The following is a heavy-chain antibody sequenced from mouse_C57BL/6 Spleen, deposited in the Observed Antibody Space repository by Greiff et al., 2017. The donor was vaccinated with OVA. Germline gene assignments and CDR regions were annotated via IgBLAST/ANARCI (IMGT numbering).Heavy chain of an antibody. D-gene: IGHD1-1*01. CDR2: ISNGGGST. Sequence: EVKLVESGGGLVQPGGSLKLSCAASGFTFSDYYMYWVRQTPEKRLEWVAYISNGGGSTYYPDTVKGRFTISRDNAKNTLYLQMSRLKSEDTAMYYCARSTDYYGSSYGYFDVWGTGTTVTVAS. CDR3: ARSTDYYGSSYGYFDV. CDR1: GFTFSDYY. J-gene: IGHJ1*03. V-gene: IGHV5-12*01.